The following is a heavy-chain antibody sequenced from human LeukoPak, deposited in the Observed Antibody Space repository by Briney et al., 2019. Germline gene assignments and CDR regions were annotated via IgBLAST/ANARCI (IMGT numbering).Heavy chain of an antibody. CDR3: ARDLEDASSGYYYFDY. CDR1: GGSISSYY. CDR2: IYYSGST. J-gene: IGHJ4*02. Sequence: SETLSLTCTVSGGSISSYYWSWIRQPPGKGLEWIGYIYYSGSTNYNPSLKSRVTISVDTSKNQFSLKLSSVTAADTAVYYCARDLEDASSGYYYFDYWGQGTLVTVSS. D-gene: IGHD3-22*01. V-gene: IGHV4-59*01.